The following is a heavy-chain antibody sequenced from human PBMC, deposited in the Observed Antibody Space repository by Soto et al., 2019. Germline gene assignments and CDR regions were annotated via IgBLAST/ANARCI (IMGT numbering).Heavy chain of an antibody. CDR2: ISGSGGST. Sequence: GSLRLSCAASGFTFSSYAMSWVRQAPGKGLEWVSGISGSGGSTYYADSVKGRFTISRDNSKNTLYLQMNSLRAEDTAVYYCAKSVYNWNDGFFDYWGQGTLVTVSS. J-gene: IGHJ4*02. CDR1: GFTFSSYA. V-gene: IGHV3-23*01. CDR3: AKSVYNWNDGFFDY. D-gene: IGHD1-1*01.